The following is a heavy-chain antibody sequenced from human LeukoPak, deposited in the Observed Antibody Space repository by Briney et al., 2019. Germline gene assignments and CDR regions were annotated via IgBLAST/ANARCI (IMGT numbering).Heavy chain of an antibody. D-gene: IGHD2-2*01. J-gene: IGHJ6*04. V-gene: IGHV1-69*06. CDR1: GGTFSIYA. Sequence: ASVKVSFKASGGTFSIYAISWVRQAPGQGGEWMGGIIPIFGTANYAQKFQGRVTITADKSTSTAYMELSSLGSEDTAVYYCASAGIVVVPAAMPAHYYGMDVWGKGTTVTVSS. CDR3: ASAGIVVVPAAMPAHYYGMDV. CDR2: IIPIFGTA.